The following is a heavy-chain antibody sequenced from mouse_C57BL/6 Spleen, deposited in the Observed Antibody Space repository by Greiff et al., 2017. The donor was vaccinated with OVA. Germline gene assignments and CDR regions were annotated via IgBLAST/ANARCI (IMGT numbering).Heavy chain of an antibody. CDR2: IYPGSGNT. CDR1: GYTFTDYY. CDR3: ARDGNYPLYWYFDV. J-gene: IGHJ1*03. D-gene: IGHD2-1*01. Sequence: VQLVESGAELVRPGASVKLSCKASGYTFTDYYINWVKQRPGQGLEWIARIYPGSGNTYYNEKFKGKATLTAEKSSSTAYMQLSSLTSEDSAVYFCARDGNYPLYWYFDVWGTGTTVTVSS. V-gene: IGHV1-76*01.